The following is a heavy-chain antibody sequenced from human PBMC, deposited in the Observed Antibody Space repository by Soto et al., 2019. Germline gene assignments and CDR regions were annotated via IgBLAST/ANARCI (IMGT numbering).Heavy chain of an antibody. CDR1: GGTFSSYA. Sequence: SVKVSCKASGGTFSSYAISWVRQAPGQGLEWMGGIIPIFGTANYAQKFQGRVTITADESTSTAYMELSSLRSEDTAVYYCARLNIVVVPAARWFDPWGQGTLVTVSS. D-gene: IGHD2-2*01. J-gene: IGHJ5*02. CDR3: ARLNIVVVPAARWFDP. CDR2: IIPIFGTA. V-gene: IGHV1-69*13.